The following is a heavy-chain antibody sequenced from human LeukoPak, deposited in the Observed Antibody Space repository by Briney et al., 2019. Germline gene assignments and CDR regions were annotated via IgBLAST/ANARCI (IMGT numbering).Heavy chain of an antibody. CDR1: GFTVSAFY. Sequence: GGSLRLSCAASGFTVSAFYMTWVRQAPGKGLEWVSSISSSSSYIYYADSVKGRFTISRDNAKNSLYLQMNSLRAEDTAVYYCAQGGWSYYMDVWGKGTTVTVSS. CDR2: ISSSSSYI. J-gene: IGHJ6*03. V-gene: IGHV3-21*01. CDR3: AQGGWSYYMDV. D-gene: IGHD2-15*01.